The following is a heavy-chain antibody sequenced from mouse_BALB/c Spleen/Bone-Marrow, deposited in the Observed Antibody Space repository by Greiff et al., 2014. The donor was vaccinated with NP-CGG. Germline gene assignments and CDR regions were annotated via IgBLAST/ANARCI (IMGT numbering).Heavy chain of an antibody. CDR3: TRSTMITYFDY. CDR1: GYTFTSYY. Sequence: VQLQESGAELVKPGASVKLSCKASGYTFTSYYMYWVKQRPGQGLEWIGEINPSNGGTNFNEKLKSKATLTVDKSSSTAYMQLSSLTSEDSAVYYCTRSTMITYFDYWGQGTTLTASS. J-gene: IGHJ2*01. V-gene: IGHV1S81*02. D-gene: IGHD2-4*01. CDR2: INPSNGGT.